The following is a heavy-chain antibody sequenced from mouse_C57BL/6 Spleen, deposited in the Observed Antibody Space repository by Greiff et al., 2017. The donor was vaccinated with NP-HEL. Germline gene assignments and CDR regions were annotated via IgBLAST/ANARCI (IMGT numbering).Heavy chain of an antibody. Sequence: QVQLQQSGAELVRPGASVKLSCKASGYTFPDYYINWVKQRPGQGLEWIARIYPGSGNTYSNEKFKGKATLTAEKSSSTAYMQLSSLTSEDSAVYFCARVYYGSREREDYWGQGTSVTVSS. CDR3: ARVYYGSREREDY. V-gene: IGHV1-76*01. CDR2: IYPGSGNT. D-gene: IGHD1-1*01. CDR1: GYTFPDYY. J-gene: IGHJ4*01.